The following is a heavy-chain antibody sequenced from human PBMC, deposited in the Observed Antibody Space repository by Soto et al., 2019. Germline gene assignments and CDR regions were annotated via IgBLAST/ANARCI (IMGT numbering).Heavy chain of an antibody. CDR2: INQDGSDY. CDR1: GFTFSSYW. Sequence: EVHLEESGGGLVQPGGSLRLSCAASGFTFSSYWMNWVRQAPGKGLEWVANINQDGSDYNLVASVKGRFTISRDNAKNSLFLQMNVLRVEDTAVYYCARTGDGHHDFLDYWGQGILVSVSS. D-gene: IGHD1-1*01. CDR3: ARTGDGHHDFLDY. V-gene: IGHV3-7*01. J-gene: IGHJ4*02.